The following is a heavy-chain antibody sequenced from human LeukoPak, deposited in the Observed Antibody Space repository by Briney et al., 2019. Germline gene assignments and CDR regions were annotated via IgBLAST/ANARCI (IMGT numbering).Heavy chain of an antibody. CDR3: VAMFSSDYSDL. CDR2: IHNSGIT. J-gene: IGHJ4*02. D-gene: IGHD3-22*01. Sequence: PSETLSLTCSVSDESIRSHYWGWVRQPPGKGLEWIAYIHNSGITNYNPFLKSRVTISVDTPKNQFSLKLSSVTAADTAIYYCVAMFSSDYSDLWGQGILVPVSS. V-gene: IGHV4-59*03. CDR1: DESIRSHY.